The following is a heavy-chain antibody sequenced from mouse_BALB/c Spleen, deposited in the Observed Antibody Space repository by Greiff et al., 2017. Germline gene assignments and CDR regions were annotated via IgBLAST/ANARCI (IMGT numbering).Heavy chain of an antibody. CDR3: ARMRGNRAMDY. CDR1: GFSLTSYG. CDR2: IWSGGST. V-gene: IGHV2-2*02. D-gene: IGHD2-1*01. Sequence: QVHVKQSGPGLVQPSQSLSITCTASGFSLTSYGVHWVRQSPGKGLEWLGVIWSGGSTDYNAAFISRLSISKENSKSQVIFKRNRLQANDTAVYYCARMRGNRAMDYWGQGTTVTVSS. J-gene: IGHJ4*01.